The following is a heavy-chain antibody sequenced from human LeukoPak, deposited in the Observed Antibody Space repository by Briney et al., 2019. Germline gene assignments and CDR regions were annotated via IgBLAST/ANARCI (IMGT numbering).Heavy chain of an antibody. CDR3: ARGEQQLAD. J-gene: IGHJ4*02. CDR1: GGSFSGYY. D-gene: IGHD6-13*01. V-gene: IGHV4-34*01. CDR2: INHSGST. Sequence: KPSETLSLTCAVYGGSFSGYYWSWIRQPPGKGLEWIGEINHSGSTNYNPSLKSRVTISVDTSKNQFSLKLSSVTAADTAVYYCARGEQQLADWGQGTLVTVSS.